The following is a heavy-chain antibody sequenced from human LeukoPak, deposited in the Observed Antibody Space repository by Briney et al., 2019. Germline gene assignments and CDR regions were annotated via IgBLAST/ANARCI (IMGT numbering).Heavy chain of an antibody. V-gene: IGHV4-61*02. CDR3: ARQGPYPRLMGIQYYFDY. J-gene: IGHJ4*02. Sequence: SETLSLTCTVSGGSISSGSYYWSWIRQPAGKGLEWIGRIYTSGSTNYNPSLKSRVTISVDTSKNQFSLKLSSVTAADTAVYYCARQGPYPRLMGIQYYFDYWGQGTLVTVSS. CDR2: IYTSGST. D-gene: IGHD7-27*01. CDR1: GGSISSGSYY.